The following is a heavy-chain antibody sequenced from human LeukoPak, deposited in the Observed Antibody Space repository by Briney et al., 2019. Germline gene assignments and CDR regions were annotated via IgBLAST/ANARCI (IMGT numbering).Heavy chain of an antibody. CDR2: ISSSSSTI. D-gene: IGHD6-13*01. J-gene: IGHJ5*02. Sequence: GRSLRLSCAASGFTFSSYGMHWVRQAPGKGLEWVSYISSSSSTIYYADSVKGRFTISRDNAKNSLYLQMNSLRAEDTAVYYCARLSAAGPTWGQGTLVTVSS. V-gene: IGHV3-48*04. CDR1: GFTFSSYG. CDR3: ARLSAAGPT.